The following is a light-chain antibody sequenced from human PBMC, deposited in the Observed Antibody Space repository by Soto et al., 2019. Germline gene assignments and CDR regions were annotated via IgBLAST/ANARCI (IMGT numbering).Light chain of an antibody. V-gene: IGLV2-23*01. CDR2: EGN. CDR3: CSYAGSYTLV. Sequence: QSALTQPASVSGSPGQSITISCTGTSGDIGTYNLVSWYQQHPGRAPKLIIFEGNKRPSGVPDRFSGSKSGNTASLTISGLQTEDEADYYCCSYAGSYTLVFGGGTKLTVL. CDR1: SGDIGTYNL. J-gene: IGLJ2*01.